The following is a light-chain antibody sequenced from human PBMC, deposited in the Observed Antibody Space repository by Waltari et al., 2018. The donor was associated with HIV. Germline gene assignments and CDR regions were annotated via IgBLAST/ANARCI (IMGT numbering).Light chain of an antibody. J-gene: IGKJ4*01. CDR2: AAS. CDR3: QQYDSYPLT. V-gene: IGKV1-16*01. CDR1: RGISNY. Sequence: DIQMTQSPSSLTASVGERDTITCRASRGISNYLVWYQQKPGKAPKSLIYAASNLQSGVPSRFSGSGSGTDFTLAINSLEPEDFATYYCQQYDSYPLTFGGGTRVEIK.